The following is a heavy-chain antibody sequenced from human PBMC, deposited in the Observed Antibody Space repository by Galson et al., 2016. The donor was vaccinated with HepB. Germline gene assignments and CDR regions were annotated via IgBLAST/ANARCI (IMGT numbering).Heavy chain of an antibody. CDR3: ARANYGGSFDY. D-gene: IGHD4-23*01. V-gene: IGHV1-18*01. Sequence: SVKVSCKASDNTFTNFGFTWVRQAPGQGLEWMGWISSYNGYTDYPQRLQGRITMTADTSTSTVYMELRSLGPDDTAIYYCARANYGGSFDYWGQGTLVTVSS. CDR1: DNTFTNFG. CDR2: ISSYNGYT. J-gene: IGHJ4*02.